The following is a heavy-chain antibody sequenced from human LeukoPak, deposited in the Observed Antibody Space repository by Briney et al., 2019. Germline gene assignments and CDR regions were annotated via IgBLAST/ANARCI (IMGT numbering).Heavy chain of an antibody. Sequence: GGSLRLSCAASGFIFSSYAMSWVRQAPGKGLEWVSAISGSGGSTYYADSVKGRFTISRDNSKNTLYLQMNSLRAEDTAVYYCARDGMYGSSSYYYYMDVWGKGTTVTVSS. D-gene: IGHD6-6*01. CDR3: ARDGMYGSSSYYYYMDV. CDR2: ISGSGGST. V-gene: IGHV3-23*01. J-gene: IGHJ6*03. CDR1: GFIFSSYA.